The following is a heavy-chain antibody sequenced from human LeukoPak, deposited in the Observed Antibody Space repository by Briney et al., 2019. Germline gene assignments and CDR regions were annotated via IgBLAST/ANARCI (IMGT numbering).Heavy chain of an antibody. CDR2: IYYSGST. CDR3: ARHPSAVAGKTFDC. V-gene: IGHV4-59*08. J-gene: IGHJ4*02. Sequence: PSETLSLTCTVSGGSIRSYYWSWIRQPPVKGLEWMGYIYYSGSTNYNPSLKSRVTTSVDMSKNQFSLKLSSVTAADTAVYYCARHPSAVAGKTFDCWGQGTLVTVSS. CDR1: GGSIRSYY. D-gene: IGHD6-19*01.